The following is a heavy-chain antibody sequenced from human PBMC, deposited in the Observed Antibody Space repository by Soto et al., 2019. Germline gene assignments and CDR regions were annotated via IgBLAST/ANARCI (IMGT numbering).Heavy chain of an antibody. CDR3: ARGIATGQLDP. D-gene: IGHD2-15*01. CDR2: INPDNGNT. Sequence: QVQLVQSGAEVKKPGASVKISCKASGYTFTRYTMNWVRQAPGQRLEGMGWINPDNGNTKSSQKFQDRVIMTRDTSTSTASMDLSSLSSEDPAVYYCARGIATGQLDPWGQGTLVTVSS. V-gene: IGHV1-3*01. J-gene: IGHJ5*02. CDR1: GYTFTRYT.